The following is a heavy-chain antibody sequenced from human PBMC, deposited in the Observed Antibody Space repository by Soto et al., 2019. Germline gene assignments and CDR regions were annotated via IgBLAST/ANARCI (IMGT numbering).Heavy chain of an antibody. Sequence: AGGSLRLSCAASGFTFDDYGMSWVRQAPGKGLEWVSGINWNGGSTGYADSVKGRFTISRDNAKNSLYLQMNSLRAEDTALYYCARSDYDFWSGSLTGHYYYGMDVWGQGTTVTVSS. CDR3: ARSDYDFWSGSLTGHYYYGMDV. CDR2: INWNGGST. J-gene: IGHJ6*02. D-gene: IGHD3-3*01. V-gene: IGHV3-20*04. CDR1: GFTFDDYG.